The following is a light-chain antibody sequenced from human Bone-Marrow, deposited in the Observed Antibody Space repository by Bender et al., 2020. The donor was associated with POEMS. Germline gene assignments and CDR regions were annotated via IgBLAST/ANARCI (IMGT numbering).Light chain of an antibody. Sequence: SFVLTQPPSVAVAPGQTARITCGGENIGRKTVHWYKQKPGQAPTLVIYNDGDRPSGVSERFSGSNSGDTATLDISRVEVGDEADYFCQMWDIPSDREVFGPGTTVTVL. J-gene: IGLJ1*01. CDR3: QMWDIPSDREV. CDR2: NDG. CDR1: NIGRKT. V-gene: IGLV3-21*02.